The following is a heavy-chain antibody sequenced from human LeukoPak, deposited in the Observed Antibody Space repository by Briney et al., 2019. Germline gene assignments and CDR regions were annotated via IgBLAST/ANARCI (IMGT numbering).Heavy chain of an antibody. CDR3: ASGVKAAAGMGGVDY. J-gene: IGHJ4*02. CDR2: IYPGDSDT. CDR1: GYSFTSYW. D-gene: IGHD6-13*01. Sequence: GESLKISCKGSGYSFTSYWIGWVRQMPGKGLEWMGIIYPGDSDTRYSPSFQGQVTISADKSISTAYLQWSSLKASDTAMYYCASGVKAAAGMGGVDYWGQGTLVTVSS. V-gene: IGHV5-51*01.